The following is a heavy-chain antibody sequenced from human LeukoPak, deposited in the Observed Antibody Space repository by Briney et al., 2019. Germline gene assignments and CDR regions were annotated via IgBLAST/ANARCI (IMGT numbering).Heavy chain of an antibody. CDR3: ARKVIYSYGSFDY. D-gene: IGHD5-18*01. CDR2: ISSSSSYI. Sequence: GGSLRLSCAASGFTFSSYSMNWVRQAPGKGLESVTSISSSSSYIYYADSVKGRFTISRDNAKNSLYLQMNSLRAEDTAVYYCARKVIYSYGSFDYWGQGTLVTVSS. CDR1: GFTFSSYS. V-gene: IGHV3-21*01. J-gene: IGHJ4*02.